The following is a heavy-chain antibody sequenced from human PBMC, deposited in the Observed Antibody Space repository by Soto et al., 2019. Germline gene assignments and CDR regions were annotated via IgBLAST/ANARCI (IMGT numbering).Heavy chain of an antibody. CDR2: IYYSGST. D-gene: IGHD6-19*01. CDR3: ARQAVAAYDAFDI. J-gene: IGHJ3*02. Sequence: SETLSLTCTVSGGSISSYYWSWIRQPPGKGLEWIGYIYYSGSTNYNPSLKSRVTISVDTSKNQFSLKLSSVTAADTAVYYCARQAVAAYDAFDIWGQGTMVTVSS. V-gene: IGHV4-59*01. CDR1: GGSISSYY.